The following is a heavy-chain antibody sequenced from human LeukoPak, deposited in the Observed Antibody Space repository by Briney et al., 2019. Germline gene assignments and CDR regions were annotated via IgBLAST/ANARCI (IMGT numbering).Heavy chain of an antibody. J-gene: IGHJ5*02. D-gene: IGHD4-23*01. CDR3: ARDPTVHDYAANYWFDP. Sequence: GSLRLSCAASGFTFSNYWMHWVRQAPGKGLVWVSRIKSDGSSTSYADSVKGRFTISRDNAKNTLYLQMNSLRAEDTAVYYCARDPTVHDYAANYWFDPWGQGTLVTVSS. CDR2: IKSDGSST. V-gene: IGHV3-74*01. CDR1: GFTFSNYW.